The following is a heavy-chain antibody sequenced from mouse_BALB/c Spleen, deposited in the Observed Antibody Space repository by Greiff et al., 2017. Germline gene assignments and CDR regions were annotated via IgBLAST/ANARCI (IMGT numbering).Heavy chain of an antibody. J-gene: IGHJ3*01. Sequence: VQLQQSGAELVRPGASVTLSCKASGYTFTDYEMHWVKQTPVHGLEWIGAIDPETGGTAYNQKFKGKATLTADKSSSTAYMELRSLTSEDSAVYYCTRGGLDGYSDWFAYWGQGTLVTVSA. CDR2: IDPETGGT. V-gene: IGHV1-15*01. CDR1: GYTFTDYE. D-gene: IGHD2-3*01. CDR3: TRGGLDGYSDWFAY.